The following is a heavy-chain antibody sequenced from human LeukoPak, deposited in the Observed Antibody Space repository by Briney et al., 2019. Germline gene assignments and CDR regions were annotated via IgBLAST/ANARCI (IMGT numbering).Heavy chain of an antibody. CDR3: ARAMAPGWFDP. V-gene: IGHV4-30-4*07. CDR2: IYNSGNT. D-gene: IGHD3-10*01. Sequence: PSQTLSLTCAVSGGSISSGDYSWSWIRQPPGEGLEWIGFIYNSGNTYYNPSLKSRVTLSVDTSKNQFSLKLSSVTAADTAVYYCARAMAPGWFDPWGQGTLVTVSS. J-gene: IGHJ5*02. CDR1: GGSISSGDYS.